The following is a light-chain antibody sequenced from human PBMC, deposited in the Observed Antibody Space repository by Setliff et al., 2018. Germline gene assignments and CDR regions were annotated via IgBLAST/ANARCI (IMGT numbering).Light chain of an antibody. CDR1: SSDVGGYNY. CDR3: SSYAGSLYV. V-gene: IGLV2-8*01. CDR2: EVS. Sequence: QSALTQPPSASGSPGQSVTISCTGTSSDVGGYNYVSWYQQHPGKAPKLMIYEVSKRPSGVPDRSSGSKSGNTASLTVSGLQAEDEADYYCSSYAGSLYVFGTGTRAPS. J-gene: IGLJ1*01.